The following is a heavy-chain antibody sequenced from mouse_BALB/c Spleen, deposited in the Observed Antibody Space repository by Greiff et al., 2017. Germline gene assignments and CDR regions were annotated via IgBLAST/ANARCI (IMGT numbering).Heavy chain of an antibody. V-gene: IGHV5-17*02. CDR3: ARVITTGRDAMDY. Sequence: EVQRVESGGGLVQPGGSRKLSCAASGFTFSSFGMHWVRQAPEKGLEWVAYISSGSSTIYYADTVKGRFTISRDNPKNTLFLQMTSLRSEDTAMYYCARVITTGRDAMDYWGQGTSVTVSS. D-gene: IGHD1-2*01. J-gene: IGHJ4*01. CDR1: GFTFSSFG. CDR2: ISSGSSTI.